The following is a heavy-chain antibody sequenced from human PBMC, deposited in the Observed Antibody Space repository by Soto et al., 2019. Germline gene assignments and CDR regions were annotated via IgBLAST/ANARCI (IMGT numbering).Heavy chain of an antibody. CDR2: INSDGSST. D-gene: IGHD5-18*01. J-gene: IGHJ4*02. CDR1: GFTFSSYW. V-gene: IGHV3-74*01. CDR3: SRDHWGTAITDY. Sequence: GGSLRLSCAASGFTFSSYWMHWVRQVPGKGLVWVSRINSDGSSTTYADSVKGRFTISRDNAKNTLYLQMNSLRAEDTAVYYCSRDHWGTAITDYWGQGILVTLSS.